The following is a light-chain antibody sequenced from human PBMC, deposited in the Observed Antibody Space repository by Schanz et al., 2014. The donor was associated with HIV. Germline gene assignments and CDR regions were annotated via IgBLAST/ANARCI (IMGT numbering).Light chain of an antibody. J-gene: IGKJ1*01. CDR3: QQYDTSPS. Sequence: EIVLTQSPGTLSLSPGERATLSCRASQSVSSDYLAWYQHNAGQAPRLLIYGASTRATGIPDRFSGSGSGTDFTLTISRVDPEDFALYYCQQYDTSPSFGQGTRVDIK. CDR2: GAS. CDR1: QSVSSDY. V-gene: IGKV3-20*01.